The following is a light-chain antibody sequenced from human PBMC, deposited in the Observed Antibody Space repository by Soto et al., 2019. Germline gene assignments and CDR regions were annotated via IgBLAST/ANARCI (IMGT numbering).Light chain of an antibody. Sequence: QSALTQPASVSGSPGQSITIPCTGTNSDIGGYNYVSWYQQYPGKAPKLVIYEVSNRPSGVSNRFSGSKSGNTASLTISGLQAEDEADYYCNSYTTSSTLVFGGGTKVTVL. CDR1: NSDIGGYNY. CDR2: EVS. J-gene: IGLJ2*01. V-gene: IGLV2-14*01. CDR3: NSYTTSSTLV.